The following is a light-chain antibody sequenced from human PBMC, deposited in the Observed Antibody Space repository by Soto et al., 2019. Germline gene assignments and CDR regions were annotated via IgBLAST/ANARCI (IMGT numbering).Light chain of an antibody. CDR3: QHYSAWRWT. Sequence: EIVMTQSPATLSVSPGEGATLSCRASQSISSKLAWYQQKPGQAPRLLIYGASTRATGVPARFSGSGSGTEFTLTISSLQSEELAVYYCQHYSAWRWTFGQGTKVEIK. V-gene: IGKV3-15*01. CDR1: QSISSK. J-gene: IGKJ1*01. CDR2: GAS.